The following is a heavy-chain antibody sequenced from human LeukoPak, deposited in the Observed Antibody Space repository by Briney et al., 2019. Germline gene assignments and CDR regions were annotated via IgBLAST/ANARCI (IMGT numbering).Heavy chain of an antibody. D-gene: IGHD3-22*01. J-gene: IGHJ4*02. CDR1: GYIFTSYD. V-gene: IGHV1-8*01. CDR3: ARGYYDTNGYYYRLDF. CDR2: MNPNRGNT. Sequence: ASVKVSCKASGYIFTSYDINWVRQATGQGLEWMGWMNPNRGNTGYAQNFQGRVTMTGNTSISTAYMELSSLRSEDTAVYYCARGYYDTNGYYYRLDFWGQGTLLTVSS.